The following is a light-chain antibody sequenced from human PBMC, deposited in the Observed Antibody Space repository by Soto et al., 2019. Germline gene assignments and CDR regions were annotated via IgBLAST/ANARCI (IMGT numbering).Light chain of an antibody. CDR2: AAS. V-gene: IGKV1-39*01. J-gene: IGKJ4*01. CDR3: QQSYDTPLT. Sequence: DIQMTQSPPSLSASVGDRVTITCRSSQSIRTYLNWYQQKPGKAPKLLIYAASTLQSGVPSRFRGSGSETDFTLTISSLQPEDFATYYCQQSYDTPLTFGGGTKVDIK. CDR1: QSIRTY.